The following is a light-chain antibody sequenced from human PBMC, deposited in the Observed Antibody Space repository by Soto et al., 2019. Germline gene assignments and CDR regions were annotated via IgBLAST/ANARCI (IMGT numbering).Light chain of an antibody. Sequence: DIVMTQSPLSLPVTPGEPASISCRSSQSLLHSNGYNCLDWYLQKPGQSPQLLIYLGSNRASGVPDRFSGSGSGTDFTLKISRVEAEDVGVYYCMQALQSRVTFGGGTKVEIK. CDR2: LGS. CDR1: QSLLHSNGYNC. CDR3: MQALQSRVT. J-gene: IGKJ4*01. V-gene: IGKV2-28*01.